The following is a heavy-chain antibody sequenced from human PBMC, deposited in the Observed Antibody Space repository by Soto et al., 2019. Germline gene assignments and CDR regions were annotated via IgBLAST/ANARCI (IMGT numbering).Heavy chain of an antibody. CDR1: GFTFSTYC. D-gene: IGHD6-13*01. CDR2: IKDGGSEE. J-gene: IGHJ3*02. CDR3: AGLSSGYSSSWYGFPDGFGI. V-gene: IGHV3-7*03. Sequence: EVQLVESGGGLAQPGGSLRLSCAASGFTFSTYCMSWVRQAPGKGLEWVANIKDGGSEESYVGSVRGRFTISRDNAKNSLYLLMNSLGAKDTAVYYCAGLSSGYSSSWYGFPDGFGIWGQGTMVTVSP.